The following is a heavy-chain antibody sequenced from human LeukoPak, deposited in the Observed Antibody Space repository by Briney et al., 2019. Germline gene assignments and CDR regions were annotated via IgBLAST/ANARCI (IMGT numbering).Heavy chain of an antibody. D-gene: IGHD6-13*01. Sequence: SVKVSCKASGGTFSSYTISWVRQAPGQGLEWMGRIIPIFGTANYAHKFQGRVTITTDESTSTAYIELSRLRSADPAVYYCARLAAAGYDWGQGTLVTVSS. J-gene: IGHJ4*02. CDR3: ARLAAAGYD. CDR1: GGTFSSYT. CDR2: IIPIFGTA. V-gene: IGHV1-69*05.